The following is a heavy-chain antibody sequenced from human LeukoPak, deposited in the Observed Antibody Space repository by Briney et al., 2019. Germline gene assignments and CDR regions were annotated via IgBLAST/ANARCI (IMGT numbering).Heavy chain of an antibody. CDR3: ARDGYYGDYGPLWDY. V-gene: IGHV3-7*01. J-gene: IGHJ4*02. CDR2: INQHGSET. Sequence: GGSLRLSCAASGSTFSNDWMSWVRQAPGKGLEWVGNINQHGSETYYGDSLKGRFTISRDNSKSTLYLHINSLRAEDTAVYYCARDGYYGDYGPLWDYWGQGTLVTVSS. D-gene: IGHD4-17*01. CDR1: GSTFSNDW.